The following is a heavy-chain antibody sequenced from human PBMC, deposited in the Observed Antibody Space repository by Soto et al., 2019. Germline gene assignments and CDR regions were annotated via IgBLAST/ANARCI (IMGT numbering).Heavy chain of an antibody. Sequence: PSETLSLTCAVSGDSIISDKWWSWVRQAPGKGLEWIGEIHHSGNSNYNPSLKTRVIISVDRSKNQFSLNLSSVTDADTAVYFCATGERQQQRDFWCQVTMVTVS. CDR1: GDSIISDKW. CDR2: IHHSGNS. V-gene: IGHV4-4*02. D-gene: IGHD3-16*01. CDR3: ATGERQQQRDF. J-gene: IGHJ4*02.